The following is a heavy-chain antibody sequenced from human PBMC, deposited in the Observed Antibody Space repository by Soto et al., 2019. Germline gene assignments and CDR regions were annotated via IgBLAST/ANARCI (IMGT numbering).Heavy chain of an antibody. CDR2: VYYNGIT. CDR1: GYSISSGYY. D-gene: IGHD1-1*01. CDR3: ARGVTGTLDY. V-gene: IGHV4-38-2*01. Sequence: SETLSLTCAVSGYSISSGYYWNLIRQSPGKGLEWIGCVYYNGITFNNPSLKSRVIMTVDTSKNHFSLRLTSVTAADTGMYFCARGVTGTLDYWGQGALVTVSS. J-gene: IGHJ4*02.